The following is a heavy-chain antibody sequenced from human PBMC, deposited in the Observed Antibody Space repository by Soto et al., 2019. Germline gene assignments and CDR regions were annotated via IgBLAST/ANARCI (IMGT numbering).Heavy chain of an antibody. CDR2: IYYSGST. D-gene: IGHD1-26*01. J-gene: IGHJ2*01. CDR3: ARADPQGSYYARWYFDL. V-gene: IGHV4-31*03. Sequence: QVQLQESGPGLVKPSQTLSLTCTVSGGSISSGGYYWSWIRQHPGKGLEWIGYIYYSGSTYYNPSLKSRVTISVDTSKNQFSLELSSVTAADTAVYYCARADPQGSYYARWYFDLWGRGTLVTVSS. CDR1: GGSISSGGYY.